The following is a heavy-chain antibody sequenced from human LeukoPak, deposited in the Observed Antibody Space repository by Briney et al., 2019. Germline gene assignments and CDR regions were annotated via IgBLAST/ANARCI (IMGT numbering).Heavy chain of an antibody. CDR2: IYYSGST. CDR1: GGSISRGDYY. D-gene: IGHD3-9*01. J-gene: IGHJ3*02. Sequence: SETLSLTCTVSGGSISRGDYYWSWIRQPPGKGLEWIGYIYYSGSTYYNPSLKSRVTISVDTSKNQFSLKLSSVTAADTAVYYCARAIDYDILTGPSPPFDIWGQGTMVTVSS. CDR3: ARAIDYDILTGPSPPFDI. V-gene: IGHV4-30-4*01.